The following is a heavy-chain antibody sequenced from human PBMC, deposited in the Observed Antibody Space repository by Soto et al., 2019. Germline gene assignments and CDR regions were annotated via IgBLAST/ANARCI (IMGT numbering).Heavy chain of an antibody. D-gene: IGHD3-10*01. V-gene: IGHV3-30*18. CDR1: GFIFSSYG. CDR2: ISYDGSNK. CDR3: AKDFVLLWFGELPPAPSYMDV. J-gene: IGHJ6*03. Sequence: GGSLRLSCAASGFIFSSYGMHWVRQAPGKGLEWVAVISYDGSNKYYADSVKGRFTISRDNSKNTLYLQMNSLRAEDTAVYYCAKDFVLLWFGELPPAPSYMDVWGKGTTVTVSS.